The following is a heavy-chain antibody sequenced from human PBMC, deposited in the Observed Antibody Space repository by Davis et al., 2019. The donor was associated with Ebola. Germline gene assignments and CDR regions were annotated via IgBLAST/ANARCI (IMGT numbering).Heavy chain of an antibody. J-gene: IGHJ5*02. CDR3: ARAIDTMVRGVGSWFDP. CDR1: GYTFTSYG. CDR2: ISAYNGNT. V-gene: IGHV1-18*01. D-gene: IGHD3-10*01. Sequence: ASVKVSCKASGYTFTSYGISWVRQAPGQGLEWMGWISAYNGNTNYAQKLQGRVTMTTDTSTNTAYMELRSLRSDDTAGYYCARAIDTMVRGVGSWFDPWGQGTLVTVSS.